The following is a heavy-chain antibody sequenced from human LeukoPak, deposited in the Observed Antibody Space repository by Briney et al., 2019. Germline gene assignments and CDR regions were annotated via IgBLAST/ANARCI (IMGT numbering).Heavy chain of an antibody. CDR3: AGGTVATLSY. J-gene: IGHJ4*02. Sequence: SVKVSCKASGGTFSSYAISWVRQAPGQGLEWMGRIIPILGIANYAQKFQGRVTITADKSTSTAYMELSSLRSEDTAVYYCAGGTVATLSYWGQGTLVTVSS. D-gene: IGHD4-17*01. CDR1: GGTFSSYA. CDR2: IIPILGIA. V-gene: IGHV1-69*04.